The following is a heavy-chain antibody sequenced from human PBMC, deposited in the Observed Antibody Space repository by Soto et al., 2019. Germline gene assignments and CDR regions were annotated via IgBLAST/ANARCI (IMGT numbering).Heavy chain of an antibody. J-gene: IGHJ4*02. Sequence: QVQLVESGGGVVQPGRSLRLSCAASGFTFSSYGMHWVRQAPGKGPEWVAVIWYDGSNKYYADSVKGRFTISRDNSKHTLYLQMNSLRAEDTAVYYCARDSSSWHVSDYWGQGTLVTVSS. CDR2: IWYDGSNK. D-gene: IGHD6-13*01. V-gene: IGHV3-33*01. CDR1: GFTFSSYG. CDR3: ARDSSSWHVSDY.